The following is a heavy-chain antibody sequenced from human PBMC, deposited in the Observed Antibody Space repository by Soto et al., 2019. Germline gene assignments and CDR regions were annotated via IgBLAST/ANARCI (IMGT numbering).Heavy chain of an antibody. J-gene: IGHJ4*02. CDR3: ATAVANSGYDRIDY. D-gene: IGHD5-12*01. CDR2: IYSGGST. CDR1: GFTVSSKY. Sequence: PWGSLGVASVSSGFTVSSKYMSWVRQAPGKGLEWVSVIYSGGSTYYADSVKCRFTISRDNSKNTLYLQMNSLRAEDTAVYYCATAVANSGYDRIDYWGQGTLVTVSS. V-gene: IGHV3-53*01.